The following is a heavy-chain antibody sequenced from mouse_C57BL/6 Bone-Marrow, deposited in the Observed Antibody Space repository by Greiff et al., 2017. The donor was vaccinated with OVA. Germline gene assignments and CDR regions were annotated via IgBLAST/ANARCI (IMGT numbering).Heavy chain of an antibody. Sequence: QVQLKQSGPGLVQPSQSLSITCTVSGFSLTSYGVHWVRQSPGKGLEWLGVIWSGGSTDYNAAFISRLSISKDNSKSQVFFKMNSLQADDTAIYYCARKGLIYYDYDGAMDYWGQGTSVTVSS. CDR3: ARKGLIYYDYDGAMDY. CDR2: IWSGGST. J-gene: IGHJ4*01. CDR1: GFSLTSYG. V-gene: IGHV2-2*01. D-gene: IGHD2-4*01.